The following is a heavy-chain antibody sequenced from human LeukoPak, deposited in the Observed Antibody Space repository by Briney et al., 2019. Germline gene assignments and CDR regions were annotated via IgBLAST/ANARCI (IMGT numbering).Heavy chain of an antibody. CDR3: AREVAPALDY. CDR1: GFTFSNAW. V-gene: IGHV3-15*01. J-gene: IGHJ4*02. Sequence: GGSLRLSCAASGFTFSNAWMSWVRQTPGKGLEWVGRIKSKTDGGTTDYAAPVKGRFIISRDDSKNTLYLQMNSLKTEDTAVYYCAREVAPALDYWGQGTLVTVSS. D-gene: IGHD2-15*01. CDR2: IKSKTDGGTT.